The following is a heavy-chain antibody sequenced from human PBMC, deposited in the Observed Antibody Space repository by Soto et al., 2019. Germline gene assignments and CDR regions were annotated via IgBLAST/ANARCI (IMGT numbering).Heavy chain of an antibody. Sequence: PGGSLRLSCVDSGFRFSSLWMHCVRQAPGKGLEWVGRIDNDGIGTSYADSVKGRFTISRDNAKNTLYLQMNSLRVEDTAVYYCVRLGGFSESDYWGQGTLVTVSS. CDR2: IDNDGIGT. CDR3: VRLGGFSESDY. CDR1: GFRFSSLW. D-gene: IGHD5-12*01. V-gene: IGHV3-74*01. J-gene: IGHJ4*02.